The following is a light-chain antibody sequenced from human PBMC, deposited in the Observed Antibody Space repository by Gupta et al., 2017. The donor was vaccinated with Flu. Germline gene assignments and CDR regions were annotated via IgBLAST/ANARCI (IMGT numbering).Light chain of an antibody. CDR3: QQAHSFPLT. J-gene: IGKJ4*01. V-gene: IGKV1-12*01. CDR2: DAS. CDR1: QGINTW. Sequence: DIQMTQSPSSVSASVGDRVTITCRASQGINTWLAWYQQKPGEPPKVLIHDASSLQSGVPSRFSGSGSGTDFTLTISSLQPEDSATYYCQQAHSFPLTFGGGTKVEIK.